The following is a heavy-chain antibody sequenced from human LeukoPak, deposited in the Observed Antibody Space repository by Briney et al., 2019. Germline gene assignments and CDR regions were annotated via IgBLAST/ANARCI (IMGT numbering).Heavy chain of an antibody. Sequence: ASVKVSCKASGGTFSSYAISWVRQAPGQGLEWMGGIIPIFGTANYAQKFQGRVTITADESTSTANMELSSLRSEDTAVYYCARSWHCSSTSCYSDWFDPWGQGTLVTVSS. CDR2: IIPIFGTA. D-gene: IGHD2-2*01. J-gene: IGHJ5*02. CDR3: ARSWHCSSTSCYSDWFDP. V-gene: IGHV1-69*01. CDR1: GGTFSSYA.